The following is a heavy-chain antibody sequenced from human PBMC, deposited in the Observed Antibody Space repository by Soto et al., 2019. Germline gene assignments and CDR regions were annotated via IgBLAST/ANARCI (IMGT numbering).Heavy chain of an antibody. D-gene: IGHD6-6*01. CDR2: TKYRSKWFT. CDR3: ACSTSSGGWFDP. V-gene: IGHV6-1*01. CDR1: GDSVSSNSAA. Sequence: KQSQTLSLTCAISGDSVSSNSAAWNWIRQSPSRGLEWLGKTKYRSKWFTDYAASVKTRITINADTSNNQFYLHLNSVTPDDTAVYYCACSTSSGGWFDPWGQGTLVTVSS. J-gene: IGHJ5*02.